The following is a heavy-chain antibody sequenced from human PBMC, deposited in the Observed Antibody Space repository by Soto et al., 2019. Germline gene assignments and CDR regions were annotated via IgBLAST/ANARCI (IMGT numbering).Heavy chain of an antibody. CDR3: ARTTHSGSWYPYPYYYYYYGMDV. CDR2: IYPGDSDT. V-gene: IGHV5-51*01. D-gene: IGHD6-13*01. CDR1: GYSFTSYW. J-gene: IGHJ6*02. Sequence: PGESLKISCKGSGYSFTSYWIGWVRQMPGKGLEWMGIIYPGDSDTRYSPSFQGQVTISADKSISTAYLQWSSLKASDTAMYYCARTTHSGSWYPYPYYYYYYGMDVWGQGTTVTVSS.